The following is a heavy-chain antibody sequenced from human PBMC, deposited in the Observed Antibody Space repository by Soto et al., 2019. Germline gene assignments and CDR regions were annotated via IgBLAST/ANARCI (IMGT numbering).Heavy chain of an antibody. CDR1: GFTFSSYD. Sequence: PGGSLRLSCAASGFTFSSYDMHWVRQATGKGLEWVSAIGTAGDTYYPGSVKSRFTISRENAKNSLYLQMNSLRAEDTAVYYCARGARYYGSGSSWGGYGMDVWGQGTTVTVSS. D-gene: IGHD3-10*01. CDR2: IGTAGDT. CDR3: ARGARYYGSGSSWGGYGMDV. V-gene: IGHV3-13*01. J-gene: IGHJ6*02.